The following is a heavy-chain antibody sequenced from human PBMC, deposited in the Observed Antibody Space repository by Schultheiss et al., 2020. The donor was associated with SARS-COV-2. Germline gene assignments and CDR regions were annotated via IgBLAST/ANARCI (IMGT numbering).Heavy chain of an antibody. V-gene: IGHV3-15*07. J-gene: IGHJ4*02. CDR1: GGSFSGYY. D-gene: IGHD6-13*01. CDR3: TLRWYSSSY. CDR2: IKSKTDGGTT. Sequence: LTCAVYGGSFSGYYWSWIRQPPGKGLEWVGRIKSKTDGGTTDYAAPVKGRFTISRDDSKNTLYLQMNSLKTEDTAVYYCTLRWYSSSYWGQGTLVTVSS.